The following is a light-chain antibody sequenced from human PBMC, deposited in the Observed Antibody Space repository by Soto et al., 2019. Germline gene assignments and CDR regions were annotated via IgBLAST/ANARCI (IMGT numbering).Light chain of an antibody. Sequence: QSVLTQPPSASSTPGQTVLISCSGSTPNIGTFYVYWYQHLPGTAPKLLIYLGDQRASGVSDRFSGSKSGTSASLAINGLRSDDEADYYCAAWDDNLNAYVFGSGTKLAVL. J-gene: IGLJ1*01. V-gene: IGLV1-47*02. CDR2: LGD. CDR3: AAWDDNLNAYV. CDR1: TPNIGTFY.